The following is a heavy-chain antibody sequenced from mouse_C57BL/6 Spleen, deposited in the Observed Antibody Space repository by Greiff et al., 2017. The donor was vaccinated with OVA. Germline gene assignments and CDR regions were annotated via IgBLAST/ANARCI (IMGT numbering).Heavy chain of an antibody. CDR3: ARAAITHFDY. Sequence: EVKLMESGGGLVKPGGSLKLSCAASGFTFSDYGMHWVRQAPEKGLEWVAYISSGSSTIYYADTVKGRFTISRDNAKNTLFLQMTSLRSEDTAMYYCARAAITHFDYWGQGTTLTVSS. CDR2: ISSGSSTI. D-gene: IGHD2-4*01. V-gene: IGHV5-17*01. CDR1: GFTFSDYG. J-gene: IGHJ2*01.